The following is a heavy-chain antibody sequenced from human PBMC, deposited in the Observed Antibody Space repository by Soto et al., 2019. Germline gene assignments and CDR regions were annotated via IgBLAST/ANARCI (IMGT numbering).Heavy chain of an antibody. V-gene: IGHV1-18*01. CDR1: GYTFSSYG. D-gene: IGHD2-21*01. Sequence: ASVKVSCKASGYTFSSYGIMWVRQAPGQGLEWMGWISAYNGNTNSAEKLRGRLTMTTDASTTTAYMELRSLRSDDTAIYYCARDQGFRVVINSNWFDPWSQGTLVTVSS. J-gene: IGHJ5*02. CDR2: ISAYNGNT. CDR3: ARDQGFRVVINSNWFDP.